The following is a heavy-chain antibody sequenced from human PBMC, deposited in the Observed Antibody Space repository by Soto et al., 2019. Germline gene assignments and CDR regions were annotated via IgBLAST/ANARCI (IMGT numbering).Heavy chain of an antibody. CDR1: GYTFTSYG. D-gene: IGHD3-10*01. Sequence: ASVKVSCKASGYTFTSYGVSWVRQAPGQGLEWMGWISAYNGNTNYAQKLQGRVTTTTDTSTSTAYMELRSLRSDDTAVYYCASSIIMVYYYYGMDVWGQGTTVTVSS. CDR3: ASSIIMVYYYYGMDV. V-gene: IGHV1-18*01. CDR2: ISAYNGNT. J-gene: IGHJ6*02.